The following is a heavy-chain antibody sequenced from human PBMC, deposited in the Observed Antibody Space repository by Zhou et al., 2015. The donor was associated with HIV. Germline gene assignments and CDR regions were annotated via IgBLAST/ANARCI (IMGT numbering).Heavy chain of an antibody. CDR1: GGTFSSYA. Sequence: QVQLVQSGAEVKKPGSSVKVSCKASGGTFSSYAISWVRQAPGQGLEWMGGIIPIFGTANYAQKFQGRVTITADESTSTAYMELSSLRSEDTAVYYCARDLSTTGGSGIGWFDPWGQGTLVTVSS. J-gene: IGHJ5*02. CDR3: ARDLSTTGGSGIGWFDP. CDR2: IIPIFGTA. D-gene: IGHD3-10*01. V-gene: IGHV1-69*01.